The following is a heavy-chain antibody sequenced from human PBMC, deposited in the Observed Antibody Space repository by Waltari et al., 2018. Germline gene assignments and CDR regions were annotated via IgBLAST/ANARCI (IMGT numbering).Heavy chain of an antibody. D-gene: IGHD3-10*01. CDR2: IYYSGST. CDR3: ARSIWYYGSGSYYYYYYMDV. Sequence: QVQLQESGPGLVKPSQTLSLTCTVSGGSISSGGYYWSWIRQHPGKGREWIGYIYYSGSTYYTPSLKSRVTISVDTSKNQFSLKLSSVTAADTAVYYCARSIWYYGSGSYYYYYYMDVWGKGTTVTVSS. V-gene: IGHV4-31*03. CDR1: GGSISSGGYY. J-gene: IGHJ6*03.